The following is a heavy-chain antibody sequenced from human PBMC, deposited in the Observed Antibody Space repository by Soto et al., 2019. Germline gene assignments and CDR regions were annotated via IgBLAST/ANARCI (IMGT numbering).Heavy chain of an antibody. CDR1: GFTFSSYG. CDR2: IWYDGSNK. CDR3: ARDLSGDYGALDT. Sequence: GGSLRLSCAPSGFTFSSYGMHWARQAPGKGLEWVAVIWYDGSNKVYADSVKGRFTISRDNSKNTLYLQMNSLRAEDTAVYYCARDLSGDYGALDTWGQGTLVTVS. V-gene: IGHV3-33*01. D-gene: IGHD4-17*01. J-gene: IGHJ3*02.